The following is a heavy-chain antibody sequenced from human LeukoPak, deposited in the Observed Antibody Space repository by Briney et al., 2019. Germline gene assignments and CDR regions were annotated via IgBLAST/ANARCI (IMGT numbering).Heavy chain of an antibody. CDR3: AKSAMVRGVIDYYYYYGMDV. Sequence: GGSLRLSCAPSGFTFSSYAMSWVRQAPRKGLEWVSAISGSGGSTYYADSVKGRFTISRDNSKNTLYLQMNSLRAEDTAVYYCAKSAMVRGVIDYYYYYGMDVWGKGTTVTVSS. D-gene: IGHD3-10*01. CDR2: ISGSGGST. CDR1: GFTFSSYA. V-gene: IGHV3-23*01. J-gene: IGHJ6*04.